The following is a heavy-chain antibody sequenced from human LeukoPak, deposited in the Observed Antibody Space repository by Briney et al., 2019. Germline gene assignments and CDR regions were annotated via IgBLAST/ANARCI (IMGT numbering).Heavy chain of an antibody. D-gene: IGHD3-3*02. CDR3: ARDFFHSDISRPFDY. CDR1: GFISSRYT. V-gene: IGHV3-21*01. Sequence: GVSLRLSCAASGFISSRYTINWVRQAPGKGLEWVSSIWSDSAEIHYADSVKGRLTISRDNAKDSLYLQMNSLRAEDSAVYYCARDFFHSDISRPFDYWGQGTLVTVSS. J-gene: IGHJ4*02. CDR2: IWSDSAEI.